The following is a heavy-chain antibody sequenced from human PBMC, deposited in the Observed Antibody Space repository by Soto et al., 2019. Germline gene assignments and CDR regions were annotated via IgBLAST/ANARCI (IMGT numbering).Heavy chain of an antibody. Sequence: XVSLRLSCAASGFTFSSYWMSWVRQAPGKGLEWVANIKQDGSEKYYVDSVKGRFTISRDNAKNSLYLQMNSLRAEDTAVYYCARDTGYSSSWYFASEYYFDYWGQGTLVTVSS. D-gene: IGHD6-13*01. CDR3: ARDTGYSSSWYFASEYYFDY. CDR2: IKQDGSEK. V-gene: IGHV3-7*01. J-gene: IGHJ4*02. CDR1: GFTFSSYW.